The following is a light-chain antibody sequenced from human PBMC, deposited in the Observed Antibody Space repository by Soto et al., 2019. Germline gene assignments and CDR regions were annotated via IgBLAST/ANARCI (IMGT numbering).Light chain of an antibody. CDR1: QSVSSSY. J-gene: IGKJ5*01. Sequence: ELVLTQSPVTLSLSPVERATLSCRASQSVSSSYLAWYQQKPGQAPRLLIYGASSRATGIPDRFSGSGSGTDFTLSISRLEPEDFAVYYCQQYGSSPLISFGQGTRLEIK. CDR2: GAS. CDR3: QQYGSSPLIS. V-gene: IGKV3-20*01.